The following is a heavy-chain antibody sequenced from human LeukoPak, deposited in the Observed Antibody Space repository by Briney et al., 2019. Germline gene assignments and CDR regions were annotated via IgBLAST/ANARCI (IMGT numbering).Heavy chain of an antibody. J-gene: IGHJ4*02. D-gene: IGHD3-10*01. V-gene: IGHV1-46*01. CDR2: INPSGGNT. CDR3: ARLRFGGAIPFDF. CDR1: GYTFITYN. Sequence: ASVTVSCKASGYTFITYNIHWVRQAPGQGLEWMGMINPSGGNTFYAQNFQGRVTMTRDTSTSTVYMELSSLRSDDTAVYFCARLRFGGAIPFDFWGQGTLVTVSS.